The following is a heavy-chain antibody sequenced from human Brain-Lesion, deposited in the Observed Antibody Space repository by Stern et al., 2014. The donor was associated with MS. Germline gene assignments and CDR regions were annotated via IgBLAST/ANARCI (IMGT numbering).Heavy chain of an antibody. V-gene: IGHV1-2*02. J-gene: IGHJ6*02. Sequence: QLVQSGAEVKKPGASVKVSCKTSGYIFTGYYIHCVRQAPGQGLEWMAWINPNTGGKKYAQKFQGRVTMSRDTSISTAYVELSSLTSDDTAVYYCARDQRGITIFGVVTDYYYLGMDVWGQGTTVTVSS. CDR2: INPNTGGK. CDR1: GYIFTGYY. D-gene: IGHD3-3*01. CDR3: ARDQRGITIFGVVTDYYYLGMDV.